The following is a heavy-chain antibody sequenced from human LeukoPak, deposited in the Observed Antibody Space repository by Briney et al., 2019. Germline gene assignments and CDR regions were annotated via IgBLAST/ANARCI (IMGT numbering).Heavy chain of an antibody. CDR2: ISMGGDIT. CDR3: ARDRSMIVVVTQDAFDI. J-gene: IGHJ3*02. V-gene: IGHV3-30-3*01. CDR1: GFSFRNYD. Sequence: GGSLRLSCAASGFSFRNYDMHWVRQAPGKGLEWVAAISMGGDITVYSDSVRGRFTISRDNSRSTLYLQMNSLRLDDTALYFCARDRSMIVVVTQDAFDIWGQGTMVTVSS. D-gene: IGHD3-22*01.